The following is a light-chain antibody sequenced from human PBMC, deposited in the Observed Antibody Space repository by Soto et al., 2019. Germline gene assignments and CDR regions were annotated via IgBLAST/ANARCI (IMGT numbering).Light chain of an antibody. J-gene: IGKJ5*01. Sequence: EIVLTQSPGTLSLSPGERATLSCRASQSVPRSYLAWYQQKPGQAPRLLIYGTSSRATGIPDRFSGSGSGTDFTLTISRLEPEEFAVVYCQQYGSSITVGQGTRREIK. V-gene: IGKV3-20*01. CDR2: GTS. CDR3: QQYGSSIT. CDR1: QSVPRSY.